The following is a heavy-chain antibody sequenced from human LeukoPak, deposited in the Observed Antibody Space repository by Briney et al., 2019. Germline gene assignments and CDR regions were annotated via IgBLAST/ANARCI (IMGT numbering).Heavy chain of an antibody. Sequence: ASETLSLTCTVSGGSISSRRYYWGWMRQPPGKGLEWIGSIYYSGSTYYNPSLQGRVTITADTSKSPSSLKLSCVSAEDTAVYYCARHLTDCSSTSCYLVGRVDYGGRGTLVTVSS. CDR3: ARHLTDCSSTSCYLVGRVDY. CDR2: IYYSGST. D-gene: IGHD2-2*01. V-gene: IGHV4-39*01. J-gene: IGHJ4*02. CDR1: GGSISSRRYY.